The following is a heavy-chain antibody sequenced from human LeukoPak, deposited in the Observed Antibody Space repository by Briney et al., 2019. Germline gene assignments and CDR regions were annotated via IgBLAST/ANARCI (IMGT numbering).Heavy chain of an antibody. Sequence: GGSLRLSCAASGFTVSSNYMSWVRQAPGKGLEWVSAISGSGGNTYYADSVKGRFTISRDNSKNTLYLQMNSLRAEDTAVYYCAKDRRVRGFAWFDPWGQGTLVTVSS. V-gene: IGHV3-23*01. CDR2: ISGSGGNT. J-gene: IGHJ5*02. CDR1: GFTVSSNY. CDR3: AKDRRVRGFAWFDP. D-gene: IGHD3-10*01.